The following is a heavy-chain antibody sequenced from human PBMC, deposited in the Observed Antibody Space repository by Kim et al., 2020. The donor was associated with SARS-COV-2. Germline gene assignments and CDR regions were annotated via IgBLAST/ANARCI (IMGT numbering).Heavy chain of an antibody. Sequence: SETLSLTCAVSGASISSNNWWSWVRQPPGKGLEWIGEIFHSGSTNYNPSVKSRVTISVDKSKNQFSLKLTSVTAADTAVYYCARDEVRGSGNYWGWFDPWGQGTLVTVSS. CDR1: GASISSNNW. CDR2: IFHSGST. J-gene: IGHJ5*02. D-gene: IGHD3-10*01. CDR3: ARDEVRGSGNYWGWFDP. V-gene: IGHV4-4*02.